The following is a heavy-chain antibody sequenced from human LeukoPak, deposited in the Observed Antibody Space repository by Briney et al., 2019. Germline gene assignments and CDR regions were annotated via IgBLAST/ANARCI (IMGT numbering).Heavy chain of an antibody. J-gene: IGHJ6*03. CDR1: GYTFSSYA. CDR3: AKAVHYYYYYMDV. Sequence: GESLRLSCAASGYTFSSYAMSWIRKAPPKGQEWVSAIIGSGGSTYYADSVKGRFTISRDNSKNTLYLQMNSLRAEDTAVYHCAKAVHYYYYYMDVWGKGTTVTVSS. V-gene: IGHV3-23*01. CDR2: IIGSGGST.